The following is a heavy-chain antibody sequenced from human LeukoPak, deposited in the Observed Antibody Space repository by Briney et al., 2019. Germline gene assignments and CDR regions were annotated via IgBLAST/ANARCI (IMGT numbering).Heavy chain of an antibody. V-gene: IGHV3-74*01. D-gene: IGHD3-22*01. CDR2: INSDGSIT. J-gene: IGHJ3*02. CDR3: ARGGRGSAAVVAPRSFDI. CDR1: GFTFTTYW. Sequence: GGSLRLSCAASGFTFTTYWMHWVRQAPGKGLVWVSHINSDGSITSYADSVKGRFTISRDNAKNTLYLQMNSLRAEDSALYYCARGGRGSAAVVAPRSFDIWGQGTMVTVSS.